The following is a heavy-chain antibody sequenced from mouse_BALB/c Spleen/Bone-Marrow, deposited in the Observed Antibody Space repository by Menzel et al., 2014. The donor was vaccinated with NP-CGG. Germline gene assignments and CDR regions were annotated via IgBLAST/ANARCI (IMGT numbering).Heavy chain of an antibody. V-gene: IGHV4-1*02. J-gene: IGHJ3*01. CDR3: ARLGYYGGFAY. Sequence: EVQGVEPGGGLVQPGGSLKLSCAASGSDFSGFWMGWVRQAPGKGLEWIGEINPNSRTINYTPSLKDRFIISRDNAKNTLYLQMRKVRSEDTALYYCARLGYYGGFAYWGQGTLVTVSA. CDR1: GSDFSGFW. D-gene: IGHD2-3*01. CDR2: INPNSRTI.